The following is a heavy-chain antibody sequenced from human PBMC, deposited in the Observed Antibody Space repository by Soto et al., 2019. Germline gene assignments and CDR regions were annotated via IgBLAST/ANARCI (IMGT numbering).Heavy chain of an antibody. CDR1: SGSISSSNW. CDR2: IYHSGNT. J-gene: IGHJ4*02. D-gene: IGHD3-9*01. Sequence: SETLSLTCAVSSGSISSSNWWSWVRQPPGKGLEWIGRIYHSGNTNYNPSLKTRVTISLDKSKSQFSLKLNSVTAADSAVYFCARLEGLATISYYFDYWGQGTLVTVSS. CDR3: ARLEGLATISYYFDY. V-gene: IGHV4-4*02.